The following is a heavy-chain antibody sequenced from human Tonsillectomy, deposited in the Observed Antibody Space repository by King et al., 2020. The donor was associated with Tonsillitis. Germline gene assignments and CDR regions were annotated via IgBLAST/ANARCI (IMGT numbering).Heavy chain of an antibody. J-gene: IGHJ1*01. Sequence: MQLQESGLGLVKPSQTLSLTCIVSGGSISSDSYYWSWIRQHPGKGLEWIGYIHYTGSTYYSPSLKSRMTISVDTSKNQFFLNLSSVTAADTAVYYCASATCSSTTCYRPEYFQDWGQGALVTVSS. CDR3: ASATCSSTTCYRPEYFQD. V-gene: IGHV4-31*03. CDR2: IHYTGST. CDR1: GGSISSDSYY. D-gene: IGHD2-2*01.